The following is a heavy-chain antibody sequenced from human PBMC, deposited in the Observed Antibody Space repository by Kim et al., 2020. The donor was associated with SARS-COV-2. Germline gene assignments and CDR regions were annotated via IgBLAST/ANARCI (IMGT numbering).Heavy chain of an antibody. CDR3: ARDFNPRYFYGMDV. Sequence: YAQKFQGRVTMTRDTSTSTVYMELSGLRSEDTAVYFCARDFNPRYFYGMDVWGQGTTVTVSS. D-gene: IGHD3-9*01. V-gene: IGHV1-46*01. J-gene: IGHJ6*02.